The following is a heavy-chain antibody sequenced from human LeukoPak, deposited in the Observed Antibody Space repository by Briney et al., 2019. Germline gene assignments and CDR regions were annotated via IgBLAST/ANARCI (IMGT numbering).Heavy chain of an antibody. Sequence: GGSLRLSCAASGFTFSSYGIHWVRQAPGKGLEWVAFVRYDGSNKYYADSVKGRFTISRDNTKNTLHLQMNSLRAEDTAVYYCAKGGSSGWYPFDYWGQGTLVTVSS. CDR3: AKGGSSGWYPFDY. V-gene: IGHV3-30*02. D-gene: IGHD6-19*01. CDR1: GFTFSSYG. CDR2: VRYDGSNK. J-gene: IGHJ4*02.